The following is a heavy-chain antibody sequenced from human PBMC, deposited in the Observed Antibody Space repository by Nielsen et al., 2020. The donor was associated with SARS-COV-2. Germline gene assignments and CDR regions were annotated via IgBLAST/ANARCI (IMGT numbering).Heavy chain of an antibody. J-gene: IGHJ5*02. CDR2: INWNGGST. CDR3: AVGQPLNWFDP. V-gene: IGHV3-20*01. CDR1: GFTFDDYG. D-gene: IGHD1-14*01. Sequence: GASLKISCAASGFTFDDYGMSWVRPAPGKGLEWVSGINWNGGSTGYADSVKGRFTISRDNAKNSLYLQVNSLRAEDTALYHCAVGQPLNWFDPWGQGTLVTVSS.